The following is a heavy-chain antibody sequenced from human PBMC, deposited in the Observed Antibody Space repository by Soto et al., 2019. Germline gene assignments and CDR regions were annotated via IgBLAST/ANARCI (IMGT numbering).Heavy chain of an antibody. CDR2: ISGSGGTT. Sequence: PGGSLRLSCAASGFTFSNYAMTWVRQAPGKGLEWVSTISGSGGTTYYPDSVKGRLTISRDNSKNTLYLQLSSLRADDTAVFYCAKPSGYCSGGSCYCQFDSWGQGTLVTVSS. D-gene: IGHD2-15*01. CDR3: AKPSGYCSGGSCYCQFDS. J-gene: IGHJ4*02. CDR1: GFTFSNYA. V-gene: IGHV3-23*01.